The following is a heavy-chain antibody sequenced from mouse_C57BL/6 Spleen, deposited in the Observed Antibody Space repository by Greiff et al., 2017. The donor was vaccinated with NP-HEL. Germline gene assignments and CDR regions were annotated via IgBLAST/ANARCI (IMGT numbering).Heavy chain of an antibody. CDR2: INPNNGGT. CDR3: ARGGYGRGVAY. V-gene: IGHV1-26*01. Sequence: VQLQQSGPELVKPGASVKISCKASGYTFTDYYMNWVKQSHGKSLEWIGDINPNNGGTSYNQKFKGKATLTVDKSSSTAYMELRSLTSEDSAVYYCARGGYGRGVAYWGQGTLVTVSA. D-gene: IGHD1-1*01. CDR1: GYTFTDYY. J-gene: IGHJ3*01.